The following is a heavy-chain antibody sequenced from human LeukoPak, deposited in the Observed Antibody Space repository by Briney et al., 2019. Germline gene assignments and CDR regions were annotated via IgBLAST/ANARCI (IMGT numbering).Heavy chain of an antibody. V-gene: IGHV4-34*01. CDR1: GGSFSGYY. D-gene: IGHD3-9*01. CDR3: ARGSILTGYNFDY. Sequence: KSSETLSLTCAVYGGSFSGYYWSWIRQPPGKGLEWIGEINHSGSTNYNPSLKSRVTISVDTSKNQFSLKLSSVTAADTAVYYCARGSILTGYNFDYWGQGTLVTVSS. CDR2: INHSGST. J-gene: IGHJ4*02.